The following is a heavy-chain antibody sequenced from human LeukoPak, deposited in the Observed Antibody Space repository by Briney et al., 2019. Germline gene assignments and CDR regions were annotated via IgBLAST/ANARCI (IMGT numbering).Heavy chain of an antibody. J-gene: IGHJ6*03. CDR2: IIPIFGTA. Sequence: SVKVSCKAFGGTFSSYAISWVRQAPGQGLEWMGGIIPIFGTANYAQKFQGRVTITADESTSTAYMELSSLRSEDTAVYYCARGSIVVVPAAMFYYMDVWGKGTTVAVSS. D-gene: IGHD2-2*01. V-gene: IGHV1-69*01. CDR1: GGTFSSYA. CDR3: ARGSIVVVPAAMFYYMDV.